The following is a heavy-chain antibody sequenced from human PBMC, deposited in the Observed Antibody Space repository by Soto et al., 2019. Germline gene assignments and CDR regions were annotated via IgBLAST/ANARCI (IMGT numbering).Heavy chain of an antibody. J-gene: IGHJ6*02. CDR3: ARRLYYDSSGFEGGGMDV. CDR2: IYYSGST. D-gene: IGHD3-22*01. Sequence: PSETLSLTCPVSRGSISSSTYYGGWIRQPPGKGLEWIGSIYYSGSTYYNPSLKSRVTISVDTSKNQFSLKLSSVTAADTAVYYCARRLYYDSSGFEGGGMDVWGQGTTVTVS. V-gene: IGHV4-39*01. CDR1: RGSISSSTYY.